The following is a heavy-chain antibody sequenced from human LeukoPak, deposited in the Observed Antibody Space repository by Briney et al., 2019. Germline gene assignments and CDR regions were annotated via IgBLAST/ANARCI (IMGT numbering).Heavy chain of an antibody. V-gene: IGHV4-39*01. D-gene: IGHD3-10*01. J-gene: IGHJ5*02. CDR1: GGSISSSSYY. CDR3: AGSYGSGSSLTYWFDP. CDR2: IYYSGST. Sequence: SETLSPTCTVSGGSISSSSYYWGWIRQPPGKGLEWIGSIYYSGSTYYNPSLKSRVTISVDTSKNQFSLKLSSVTAADTAVYYCAGSYGSGSSLTYWFDPWGQGTLVTVSS.